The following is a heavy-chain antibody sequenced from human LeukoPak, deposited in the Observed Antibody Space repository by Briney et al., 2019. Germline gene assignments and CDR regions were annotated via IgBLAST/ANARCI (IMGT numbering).Heavy chain of an antibody. CDR2: ISAYNGNT. CDR3: AREIHYYYYYMDV. V-gene: IGHV1-18*01. Sequence: VASVKVSCKASGYTFTSYGISWVRQAPGQGLEWMGWISAYNGNTNYAQKLQGRVTMTTDTSTSKAYMELRSLRSDDTAVYYCAREIHYYYYYMDVWGKGTTVTVSS. CDR1: GYTFTSYG. J-gene: IGHJ6*03. D-gene: IGHD5-18*01.